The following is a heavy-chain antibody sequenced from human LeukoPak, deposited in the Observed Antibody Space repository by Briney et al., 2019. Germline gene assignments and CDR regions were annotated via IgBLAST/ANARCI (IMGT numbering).Heavy chain of an antibody. Sequence: GGSLRLSCAASGFTFSTYGMTWVRQAPGKGLEWVSTISGSGGYTYYADSVKGRFTISRGNSKNTLYLQMNSLRAEDTAVYYCAKDEYFDWLSSTLHWGQGILVTVSS. CDR3: AKDEYFDWLSSTLH. V-gene: IGHV3-23*01. CDR1: GFTFSTYG. J-gene: IGHJ4*02. CDR2: ISGSGGYT. D-gene: IGHD3-9*01.